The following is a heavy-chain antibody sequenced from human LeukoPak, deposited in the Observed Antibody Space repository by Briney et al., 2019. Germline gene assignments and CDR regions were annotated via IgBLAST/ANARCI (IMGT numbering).Heavy chain of an antibody. CDR2: ITDDGYNT. CDR1: GFTFSAFA. D-gene: IGHD3-3*01. CDR3: AKSSQSRFWSGYYSY. J-gene: IGHJ4*02. V-gene: IGHV3-23*01. Sequence: SGGSLRLSCAASGFTFSAFAMTWVRQAPGKGLEWVSTITDDGYNTYSADSVKGRITFSRDNSKNTLSLQLRSLRAEDTAVYYCAKSSQSRFWSGYYSYWGQGTLVTVSS.